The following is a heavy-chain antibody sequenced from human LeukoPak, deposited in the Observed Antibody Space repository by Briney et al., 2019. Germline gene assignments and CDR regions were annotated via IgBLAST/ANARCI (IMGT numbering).Heavy chain of an antibody. Sequence: GGSLRLSCAASGFTFSSYWMSWVRQAPGKGLEWVANIKQDGSEKYYVDSMKGRFTISRDNAKNSLYLQMNSLRAEDTAVYYCARVMITFGGLIPKLFDYWGQGALVTVSS. J-gene: IGHJ4*02. CDR3: ARVMITFGGLIPKLFDY. V-gene: IGHV3-7*01. CDR2: IKQDGSEK. D-gene: IGHD3-16*02. CDR1: GFTFSSYW.